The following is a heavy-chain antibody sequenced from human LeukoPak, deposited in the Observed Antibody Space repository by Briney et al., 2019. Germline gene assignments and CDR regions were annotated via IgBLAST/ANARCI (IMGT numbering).Heavy chain of an antibody. D-gene: IGHD3-10*01. CDR3: AKDRSPYYYGSGSYPDY. CDR2: ISSSGSTI. Sequence: GGSLRLSCAASGFTFSSYEMNWVRQAPGKGLEWVSYISSSGSTIYYADSVKGRFTISRDNSKNTLYLQMNSLRAEDTAVYYCAKDRSPYYYGSGSYPDYWGQGTLVTVSS. V-gene: IGHV3-48*03. CDR1: GFTFSSYE. J-gene: IGHJ4*02.